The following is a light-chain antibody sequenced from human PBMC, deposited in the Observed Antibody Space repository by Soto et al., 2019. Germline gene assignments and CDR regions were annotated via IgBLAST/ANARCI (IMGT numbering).Light chain of an antibody. CDR2: EDN. Sequence: NFMLTQPHSVSESPGKTVTISCTRSSGSIASNYVQWYQQRPGSAPTTVIYEDNQRPSGVPDRFSGSIDSSSNSASLTISGLKTEDEADYYWQSYDSHVVFGGGTKLTVL. V-gene: IGLV6-57*04. J-gene: IGLJ2*01. CDR3: QSYDSHVV. CDR1: SGSIASNY.